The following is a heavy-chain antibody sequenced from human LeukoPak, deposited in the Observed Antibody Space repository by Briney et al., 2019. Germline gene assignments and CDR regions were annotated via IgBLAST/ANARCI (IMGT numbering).Heavy chain of an antibody. CDR1: GFSFSDYH. V-gene: IGHV3-11*04. CDR2: IRSSGNTI. J-gene: IGHJ6*03. D-gene: IGHD4-17*01. CDR3: ARGSPTGYYYMDV. Sequence: GGSLTLSCAGSGFSFSDYHISWIRQAPGKGLEWISHIRSSGNTIYYADAVKGRFTISRDNAKNSLYLQMNSLRAEDTAVYYCARGSPTGYYYMDVWGKGTTVTVSS.